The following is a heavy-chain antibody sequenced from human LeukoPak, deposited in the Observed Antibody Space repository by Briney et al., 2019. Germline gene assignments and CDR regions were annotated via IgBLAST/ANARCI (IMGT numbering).Heavy chain of an antibody. CDR1: GYIFTGYF. D-gene: IGHD7-27*01. CDR2: INPNSGDT. J-gene: IGHJ4*02. Sequence: ASVKVSCKASGYIFTGYFIHWVRQAPGQGLEGMGRINPNSGDTYYPQTFQGRVTMTRDTSINTAYMELGRLRSDDTAVYYCARDLSSTSNWELDYWGQGALVTVSS. CDR3: ARDLSSTSNWELDY. V-gene: IGHV1-2*06.